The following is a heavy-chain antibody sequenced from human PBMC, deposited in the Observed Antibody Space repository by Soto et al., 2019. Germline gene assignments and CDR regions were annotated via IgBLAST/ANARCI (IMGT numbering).Heavy chain of an antibody. CDR2: VYRTGST. V-gene: IGHV4-4*02. D-gene: IGHD6-13*01. CDR3: ARARATIAAAAIFDC. J-gene: IGHJ4*02. Sequence: PSETLSLTCTVSGGSIITSNWWSWVRQPPGKGLEWIGEVYRTGSTNYNPSLESRLTISVDKSKNQFSLKLTSVTAADTAVYYCARARATIAAAAIFDCWGQGTLVTVSS. CDR1: GGSIITSNW.